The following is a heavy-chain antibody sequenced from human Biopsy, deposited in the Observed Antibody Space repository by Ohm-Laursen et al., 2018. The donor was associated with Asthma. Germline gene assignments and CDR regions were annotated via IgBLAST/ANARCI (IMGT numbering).Heavy chain of an antibody. CDR2: ISWNSGSI. V-gene: IGHV3-9*01. CDR3: ARDGTDMNEAMPKDY. D-gene: IGHD2-2*01. Sequence: SLRLSCAASGFTFDDYAMHWVRQAPGKGLEWVSGISWNSGSIGYADSVKGRFTISRDNAKNTLYLQMNSLRAEDTAVYYCARDGTDMNEAMPKDYWGQGTLVTVSS. CDR1: GFTFDDYA. J-gene: IGHJ4*02.